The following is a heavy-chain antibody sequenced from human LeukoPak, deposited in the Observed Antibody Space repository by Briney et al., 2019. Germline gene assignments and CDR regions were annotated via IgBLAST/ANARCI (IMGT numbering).Heavy chain of an antibody. Sequence: ASVKVSCKASGYTFTSYGISWVRLAPGQGLEWMGWISAYNGNTNYSQKLQGRVTMTTDTSTSTAYMELRSLRSDDTAVYYCARDYCSGGSCYFDYWGQGTLVTVSS. CDR2: ISAYNGNT. J-gene: IGHJ4*02. CDR3: ARDYCSGGSCYFDY. CDR1: GYTFTSYG. D-gene: IGHD2-15*01. V-gene: IGHV1-18*01.